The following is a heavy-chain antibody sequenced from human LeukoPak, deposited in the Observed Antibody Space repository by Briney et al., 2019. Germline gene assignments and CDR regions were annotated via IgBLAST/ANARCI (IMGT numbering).Heavy chain of an antibody. V-gene: IGHV4-59*01. J-gene: IGHJ4*02. CDR1: GGSISSYY. Sequence: PSETLSLTCTVSGGSISSYYWSWIRQPPGKGLEWIGYIYYSGSTNYNPSLKSRVTISVDTSKNQFSLKLSSVTAADTAVYYCARTAYCGGDCYVDDYWGQGTLVTVSS. CDR3: ARTAYCGGDCYVDDY. D-gene: IGHD2-21*01. CDR2: IYYSGST.